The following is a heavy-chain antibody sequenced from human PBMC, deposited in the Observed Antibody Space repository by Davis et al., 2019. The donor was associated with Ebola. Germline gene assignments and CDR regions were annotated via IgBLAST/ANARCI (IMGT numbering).Heavy chain of an antibody. CDR3: ARTPSGTIEFGMDV. CDR2: INPNSGGT. V-gene: IGHV1-2*04. J-gene: IGHJ6*02. D-gene: IGHD1-7*01. CDR1: GYTFTGYY. Sequence: ASVKVSCKASGYTFTGYYMHWVRQAPGQGLEWMGWINPNSGGTNYAQKFQGWVTMTRDTSISTAYMELSRLRSDDTAVYYCARTPSGTIEFGMDVWGQGTTVTVSS.